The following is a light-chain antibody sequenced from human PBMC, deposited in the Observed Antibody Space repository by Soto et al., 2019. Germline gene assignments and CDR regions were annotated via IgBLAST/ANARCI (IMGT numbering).Light chain of an antibody. V-gene: IGKV1-39*01. CDR3: QQSYGNVIT. CDR1: QDISDY. Sequence: DIQMTQSPSSLSASVGDRVTITCRASQDISDYLTWYQQRPGNAPKVLVYGASSVQSGVPSRFRGSGAGTDFTLTITTLQPEDFGTYYCQQSYGNVITFGQGTRLDSK. J-gene: IGKJ5*01. CDR2: GAS.